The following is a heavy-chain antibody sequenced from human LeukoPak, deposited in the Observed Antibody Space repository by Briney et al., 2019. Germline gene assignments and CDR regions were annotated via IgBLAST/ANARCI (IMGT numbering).Heavy chain of an antibody. CDR2: ISSSSSYI. J-gene: IGHJ4*02. CDR3: AKAVNDFWSGYYPFDY. Sequence: GGSLRLSCAASGFTFSSYSMNWVRQAPGKGLEWVSSISSSSSYIYYADSVKDRFTISRDNAKNSLYLQMNSLRAEDTAVYYCAKAVNDFWSGYYPFDYWGQGTLVTVSS. V-gene: IGHV3-21*04. D-gene: IGHD3-3*01. CDR1: GFTFSSYS.